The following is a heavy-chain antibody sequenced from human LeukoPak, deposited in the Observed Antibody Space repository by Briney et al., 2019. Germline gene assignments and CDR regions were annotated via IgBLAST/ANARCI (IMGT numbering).Heavy chain of an antibody. CDR1: GYTFTSYY. CDR2: INPSGGST. D-gene: IGHD3-22*01. CDR3: ASGRGHYYDSSGYYYGGLDY. V-gene: IGHV1-46*01. J-gene: IGHJ4*02. Sequence: GASVKVSCKASGYTFTSYYMHWVRRAPGQGLEWMGIINPSGGSTSYAQKFQGRVTMTRDMSTSTVYMELSSLRSEDTAVYYCASGRGHYYDSSGYYYGGLDYWGQGTLVTVSS.